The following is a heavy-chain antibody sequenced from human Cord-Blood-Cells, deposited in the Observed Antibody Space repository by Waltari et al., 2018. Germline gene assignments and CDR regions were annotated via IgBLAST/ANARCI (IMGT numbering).Heavy chain of an antibody. CDR2: IYYSGST. CDR1: GGSISSSSYY. J-gene: IGHJ4*02. CDR3: ARHRGYCSSTSCGDFDY. V-gene: IGHV4-39*01. Sequence: QLQLQESGPGLVKPSETLSLTCTVSGGSISSSSYYWGWLPQPPGKGLEWIGSIYYSGSTYYNPSLKSRVTISVDTSKNQFSLKLSSVTAADTAVYYCARHRGYCSSTSCGDFDYWGQGTLVTVSS. D-gene: IGHD2-2*01.